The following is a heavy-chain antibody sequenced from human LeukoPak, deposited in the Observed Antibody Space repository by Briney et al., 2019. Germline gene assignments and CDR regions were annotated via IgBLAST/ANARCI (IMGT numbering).Heavy chain of an antibody. D-gene: IGHD1-26*01. CDR3: AKDRGGSYYWPFDY. CDR1: GGSISSYY. J-gene: IGHJ4*02. V-gene: IGHV4-59*01. CDR2: IYYSGST. Sequence: PSETLSLTCTVSGGSISSYYWSWIRQPPGKGLEWIGYIYYSGSTNYNPSLKSRVTISVDTSKNQFSLKLSSVTAADTAVYYCAKDRGGSYYWPFDYWGQGTLVTVSS.